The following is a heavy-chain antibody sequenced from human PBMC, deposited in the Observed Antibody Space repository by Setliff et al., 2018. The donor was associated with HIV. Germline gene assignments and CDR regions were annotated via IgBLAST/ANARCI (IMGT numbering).Heavy chain of an antibody. J-gene: IGHJ4*02. V-gene: IGHV1-69-2*01. Sequence: ASVKVSCKASGYTFTDYFVHWARQAPGKGLEWMGRVDPENHQTLYAEKFQGRVTITADASTRTAYMELSSLRSEDTAVYYCARGWEGGMDYWGQGTLVTVSS. D-gene: IGHD1-26*01. CDR2: VDPENHQT. CDR1: GYTFTDYF. CDR3: ARGWEGGMDY.